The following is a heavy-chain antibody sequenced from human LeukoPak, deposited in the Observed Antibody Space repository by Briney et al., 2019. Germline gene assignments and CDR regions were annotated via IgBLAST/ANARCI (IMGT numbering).Heavy chain of an antibody. V-gene: IGHV5-51*01. Sequence: GESLKISCKGSGYSFSSYWIGWVRQMPGKGLEWMGIIYPGDSDITYTPSFQGQVTISVDKSISTAYLKWCSLKASDTAIYYCARLSDSGGYFWSWIDPWGQGTLVTVSS. CDR1: GYSFSSYW. J-gene: IGHJ5*02. CDR3: ARLSDSGGYFWSWIDP. CDR2: IYPGDSDI. D-gene: IGHD3-22*01.